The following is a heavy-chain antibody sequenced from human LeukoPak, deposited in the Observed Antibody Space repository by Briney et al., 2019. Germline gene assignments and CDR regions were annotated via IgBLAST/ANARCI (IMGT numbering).Heavy chain of an antibody. CDR3: AKPLFPSYYDSSGYYFPIDY. CDR2: ISVSGGST. Sequence: GGSLRLSCAASGFTFSSYAMSWVRQAPGKGLEWVSAISVSGGSTYYADSVKGRFTISRDNSKNTLYLQMNSLRAEDTAVYYCAKPLFPSYYDSSGYYFPIDYWGQGTLVTVPS. D-gene: IGHD3-22*01. V-gene: IGHV3-23*01. J-gene: IGHJ4*02. CDR1: GFTFSSYA.